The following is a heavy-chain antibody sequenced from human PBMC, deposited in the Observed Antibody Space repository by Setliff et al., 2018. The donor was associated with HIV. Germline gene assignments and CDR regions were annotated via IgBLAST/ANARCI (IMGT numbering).Heavy chain of an antibody. V-gene: IGHV3-23*01. CDR3: AKCDSSGYIHYFDL. D-gene: IGHD3-22*01. J-gene: IGHJ2*01. CDR1: GFTFRGYA. Sequence: SCAASGFTFRGYAMSWVRQAPGKGLEWVSSISGRGGSTYYADSVKGRFTISSDNSKNTLYLQMNSLRAEDTAVYYCAKCDSSGYIHYFDLWGRGTLVTVSS. CDR2: ISGRGGST.